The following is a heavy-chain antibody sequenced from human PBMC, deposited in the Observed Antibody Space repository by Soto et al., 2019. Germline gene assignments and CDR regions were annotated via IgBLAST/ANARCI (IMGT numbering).Heavy chain of an antibody. V-gene: IGHV4-39*01. CDR3: ARYNYTYCLLSDY. Sequence: SETLSLTCSVSGDSITTNGDYWGWIRQPPGKGLQWIGNVYWTGSTFSHPSLTSRVFISVDTSKNEFSLRLTSVTAADTAVYSCARYNYTYCLLSDYWGPRPLVSVSS. CDR1: GDSITTNGDY. D-gene: IGHD5-12*01. CDR2: VYWTGST. J-gene: IGHJ4*02.